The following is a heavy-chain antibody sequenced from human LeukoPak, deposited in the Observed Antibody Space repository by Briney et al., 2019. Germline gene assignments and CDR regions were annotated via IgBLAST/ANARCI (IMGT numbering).Heavy chain of an antibody. D-gene: IGHD6-19*01. V-gene: IGHV3-15*01. J-gene: IGHJ4*02. Sequence: GGSLRLSCAASGFTFSNAWMSWVRQAPGKGLEWVGRIKSKTDGGTTDYAAPVKGRFTITRGDSKNTLYLQMNSLKTEDTAVYYCTTDLGIAVAGHFDYWGQGTLVTVSS. CDR3: TTDLGIAVAGHFDY. CDR1: GFTFSNAW. CDR2: IKSKTDGGTT.